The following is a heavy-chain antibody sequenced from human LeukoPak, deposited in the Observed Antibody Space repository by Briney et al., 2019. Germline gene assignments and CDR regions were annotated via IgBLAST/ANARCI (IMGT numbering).Heavy chain of an antibody. V-gene: IGHV4-34*01. CDR1: GGSFSGYY. J-gene: IGHJ4*02. CDR2: INHSGST. CDR3: ARGPPRYSGSSTFAY. D-gene: IGHD1-26*01. Sequence: SETLSLTCAVYGGSFSGYYWSWIRQPPGKGLEWLGEINHSGSTNYNPSLKSRVTISVDTSKNQFSLKLSSVTAADTAVYYCARGPPRYSGSSTFAYWGQGTLVTVSS.